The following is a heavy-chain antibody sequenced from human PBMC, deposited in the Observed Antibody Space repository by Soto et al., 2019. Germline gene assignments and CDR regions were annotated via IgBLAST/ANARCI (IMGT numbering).Heavy chain of an antibody. J-gene: IGHJ6*02. D-gene: IGHD3-9*01. CDR3: ARDQGVLRYFDWLLMPSGYYYGMDV. CDR2: ISAYNGNT. Sequence: ASVKVSCKASGYTFTSYGISWVRQAPGQGLEWTGWISAYNGNTNYAQKLQGRVTMTTDTSTSTAYMELRSLRSDDTAVYYCARDQGVLRYFDWLLMPSGYYYGMDVWGQGTTVTVSS. V-gene: IGHV1-18*04. CDR1: GYTFTSYG.